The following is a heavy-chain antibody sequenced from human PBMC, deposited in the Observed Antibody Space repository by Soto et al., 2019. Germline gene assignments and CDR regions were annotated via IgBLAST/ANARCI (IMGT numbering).Heavy chain of an antibody. J-gene: IGHJ4*02. CDR3: ASGIQLWLRRINNGYSG. D-gene: IGHD5-18*01. CDR1: GGTFSPYA. Sequence: QVQLVQSGAEVKKPASSVKVSCKAPGGTFSPYAISWVRQAPGQGLEWMGGIIPMFGTANYAQRFQDRVTITADESTNTVYMELSSLRAEDTAVFFCASGIQLWLRRINNGYSGWGQGTLVTVSS. V-gene: IGHV1-69*12. CDR2: IIPMFGTA.